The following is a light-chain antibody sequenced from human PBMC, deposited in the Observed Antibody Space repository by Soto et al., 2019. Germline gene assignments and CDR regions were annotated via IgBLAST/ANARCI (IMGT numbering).Light chain of an antibody. CDR2: VAS. J-gene: IGKJ3*01. V-gene: IGKV1-9*01. CDR1: QVISTS. CDR3: QQVNSYPIT. Sequence: DIQLTQSPSFLSASVGDRVTITCRASQVISTSLAWYQQKPGKAPKLLIDVASSLQSGVPSRFSGSRSGTEFTLTISSLQPEDFATYYCQQVNSYPITFCPGTKVDIK.